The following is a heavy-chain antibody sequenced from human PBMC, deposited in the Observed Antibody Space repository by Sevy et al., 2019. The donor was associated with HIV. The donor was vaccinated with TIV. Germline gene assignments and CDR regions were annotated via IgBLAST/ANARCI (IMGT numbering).Heavy chain of an antibody. Sequence: GGSLRLSCAASGFTFSNAWMSWVRQAPGKGVEWVGRIKSKTDGGTTDYAAPVKGRFTISRDDSKNTLYLQMNSLKTEDTAVYYCTTDTYGDEGYYYYGMDVWGQGTTVTVSS. V-gene: IGHV3-15*01. D-gene: IGHD4-17*01. CDR2: IKSKTDGGTT. CDR1: GFTFSNAW. CDR3: TTDTYGDEGYYYYGMDV. J-gene: IGHJ6*02.